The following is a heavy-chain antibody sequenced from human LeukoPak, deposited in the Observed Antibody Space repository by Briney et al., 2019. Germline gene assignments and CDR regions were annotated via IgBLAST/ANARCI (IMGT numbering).Heavy chain of an antibody. CDR2: IYYSGST. V-gene: IGHV4-39*01. CDR3: ARLTGDGDYVGRFDY. CDR1: AGSISSSSYY. Sequence: SETLSLTCTVSAGSISSSSYYWGWIRQPPGNGLEWIGSIYYSGSTYYNPSLKSRVTISVDTSKNQFSLKLSSVTAADTAVYYCARLTGDGDYVGRFDYWGQGTLVTVSS. D-gene: IGHD4-17*01. J-gene: IGHJ4*02.